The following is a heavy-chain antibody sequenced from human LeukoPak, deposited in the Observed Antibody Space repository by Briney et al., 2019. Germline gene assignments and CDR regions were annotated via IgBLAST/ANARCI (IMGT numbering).Heavy chain of an antibody. CDR3: ASSFVVVTAPTGY. J-gene: IGHJ4*02. V-gene: IGHV3-11*04. D-gene: IGHD2-21*02. CDR1: GVTFSDYY. CDR2: ISSSGSII. Sequence: GGSLRLSCAASGVTFSDYYMSWIRQAPGKGLEWVSYISSSGSIIYYADSVKGRFTISRDNAKNSLYLQMNSLRAEDTAVYYCASSFVVVTAPTGYWGQGTLVTVSS.